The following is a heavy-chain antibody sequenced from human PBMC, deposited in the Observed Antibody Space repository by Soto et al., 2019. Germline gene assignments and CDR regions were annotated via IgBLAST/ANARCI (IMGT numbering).Heavy chain of an antibody. J-gene: IGHJ5*02. D-gene: IGHD6-19*01. CDR3: AKDRKGSGWYNWFDP. Sequence: PGGSLRLSCAASGFTFSSYAMSWVRQAPGKGLEWVSAISGSGGSTYYADSVKGRFTISRDNSKNTLYLQMNSLRAEDTAVYYCAKDRKGSGWYNWFDPWGQGTLVTVSS. CDR2: ISGSGGST. V-gene: IGHV3-23*01. CDR1: GFTFSSYA.